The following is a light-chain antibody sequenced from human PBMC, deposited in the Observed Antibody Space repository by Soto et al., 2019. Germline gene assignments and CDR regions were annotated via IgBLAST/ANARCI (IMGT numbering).Light chain of an antibody. CDR2: DVN. V-gene: IGLV2-11*01. J-gene: IGLJ3*02. CDR3: CSYAGSSTLV. Sequence: QSALTQPRSVSGSPGQSVAISCTGTSSDVGTYKYVSWYQQRPGKAPKLMIYDVNKRPSGVPDRFSGSKSGNTASLTISGLQTEDEADFYCCSYAGSSTLVFGGGTKVTVL. CDR1: SSDVGTYKY.